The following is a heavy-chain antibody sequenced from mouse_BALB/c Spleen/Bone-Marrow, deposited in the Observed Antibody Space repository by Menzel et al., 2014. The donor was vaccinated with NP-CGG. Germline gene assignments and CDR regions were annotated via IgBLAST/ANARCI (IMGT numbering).Heavy chain of an antibody. CDR1: GFTFSSFG. J-gene: IGHJ2*01. CDR2: ISSGSSTI. Sequence: EVMLVESGGGLVQPGGSRKLSCAASGFTFSSFGMHWVRQAPEKGLEWVAYISSGSSTIYYADTVKGRFTISRDNPKNTLFLQMTRLRSEDTAMYYCARDVPLYDVGYFDYWGQGTTLTVSS. V-gene: IGHV5-17*02. D-gene: IGHD2-14*01. CDR3: ARDVPLYDVGYFDY.